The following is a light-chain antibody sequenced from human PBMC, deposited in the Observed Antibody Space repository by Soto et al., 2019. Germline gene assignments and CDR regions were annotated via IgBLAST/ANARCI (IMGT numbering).Light chain of an antibody. CDR3: RQYNTYWT. Sequence: IQISQCPCVLSASLGDRVTITCRASQSGNSWLAWYQHKPGNARELLIYDGSVLENGVPSRFSGSGSGTEFTLAISSLQPDYFATYYCRQYNTYWTFGQGTKVDIK. J-gene: IGKJ1*01. V-gene: IGKV1-5*01. CDR2: DGS. CDR1: QSGNSW.